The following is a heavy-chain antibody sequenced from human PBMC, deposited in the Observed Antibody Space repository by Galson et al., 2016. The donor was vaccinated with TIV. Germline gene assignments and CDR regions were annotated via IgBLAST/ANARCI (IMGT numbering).Heavy chain of an antibody. CDR1: GFTFRDYY. Sequence: SLRLSCAASGFTFRDYYMSWIRQAPGKGLEWVSSSGSTKYYADSVKGRLTVSRDNAKNSLYLQMNSLRAEDTAVYYCARVPAKLDAQTDYGMDVWGQGTTVTVSS. J-gene: IGHJ6*02. V-gene: IGHV3-11*01. CDR2: SSSGSTK. CDR3: ARVPAKLDAQTDYGMDV. D-gene: IGHD1-1*01.